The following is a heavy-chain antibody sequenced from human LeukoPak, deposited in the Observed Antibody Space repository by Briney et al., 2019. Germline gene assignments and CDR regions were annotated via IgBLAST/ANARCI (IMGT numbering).Heavy chain of an antibody. CDR3: ARHERGYAYYFDY. D-gene: IGHD5-12*01. CDR2: IYYSGST. Sequence: SETLSLTSTVSGGSISSYYWSWIRQPPGKGLEWIGYIYYSGSTNYNPSLKSRVTISVDTSKNQLSLKLSSVTAADTAVYYCARHERGYAYYFDYWGQGTLVTVSS. J-gene: IGHJ4*02. V-gene: IGHV4-59*08. CDR1: GGSISSYY.